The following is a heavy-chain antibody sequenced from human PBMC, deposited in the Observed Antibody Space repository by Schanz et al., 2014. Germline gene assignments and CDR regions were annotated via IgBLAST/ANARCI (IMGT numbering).Heavy chain of an antibody. D-gene: IGHD5-18*01. V-gene: IGHV3-21*02. J-gene: IGHJ4*02. CDR1: GFTFSSYS. Sequence: EVQLVESGGGLVKPGGSLRLSCAASGFTFSSYSLAWVRQAPGKGLEWVSFISTGRYLYYADSVKGRFTISRDNSENTLYLQMISLRAEDTAVYYCAKLDGYAYGSMGQEYFDYWGQGTLVAVSS. CDR3: AKLDGYAYGSMGQEYFDY. CDR2: ISTGRYL.